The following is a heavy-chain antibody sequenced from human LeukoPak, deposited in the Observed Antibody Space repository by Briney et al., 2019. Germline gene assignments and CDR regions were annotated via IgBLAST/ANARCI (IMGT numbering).Heavy chain of an antibody. CDR1: GFTFSSYG. CDR3: ASIGIGELEADY. V-gene: IGHV3-33*01. CDR2: IWYDGSNK. D-gene: IGHD3-10*01. Sequence: GGSLRLSCAASGFTFSSYGMHWVRQAPGKGLEWVAVIWYDGSNKYYADSVKGRFTISRDNSKNTLYLQMNSLRAEDTAVYYCASIGIGELEADYWGQGTLVTVSS. J-gene: IGHJ4*02.